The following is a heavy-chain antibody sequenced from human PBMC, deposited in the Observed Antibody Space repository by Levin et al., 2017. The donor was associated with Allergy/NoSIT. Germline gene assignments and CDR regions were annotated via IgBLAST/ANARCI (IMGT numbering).Heavy chain of an antibody. CDR3: AKDDDRGTYALSDY. J-gene: IGHJ4*02. CDR1: GFSFRTFG. V-gene: IGHV3-30*18. Sequence: GGSLRLSCAGTGFSFRTFGMHWVRQAPGKGLEWVAVISYDGSNTNTEDSVKGRFTISRDNSKNTLYLQMNSLRPDDTAVYYCAKDDDRGTYALSDYWGQGTLVTVSS. CDR2: ISYDGSNT. D-gene: IGHD3-16*01.